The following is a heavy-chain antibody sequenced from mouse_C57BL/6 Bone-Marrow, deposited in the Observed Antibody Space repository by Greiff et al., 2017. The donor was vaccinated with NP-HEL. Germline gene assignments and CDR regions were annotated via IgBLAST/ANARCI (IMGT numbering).Heavy chain of an antibody. D-gene: IGHD1-1*01. V-gene: IGHV1-81*01. CDR1: GYTFTSYG. Sequence: QVQLKESGAELARPGASVKLSCKASGYTFTSYGISWVKQRTGQGLEWIGEIYPRSGNTYYNEKFKGKATLTADKSSSTAYMELRSLTSEDSAVYFCARYHYGAGFDVWGTGTTVTVSS. CDR2: IYPRSGNT. J-gene: IGHJ1*03. CDR3: ARYHYGAGFDV.